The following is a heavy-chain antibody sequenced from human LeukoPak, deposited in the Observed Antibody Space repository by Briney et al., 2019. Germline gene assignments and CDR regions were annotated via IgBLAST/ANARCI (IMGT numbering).Heavy chain of an antibody. CDR1: GFTFSSYW. J-gene: IGHJ4*02. D-gene: IGHD6-13*01. V-gene: IGHV3-66*01. CDR2: IYSGGSS. Sequence: GGSLRLSCAASGFTFSSYWMTWVRQAPGKGLEWVSVIYSGGSSYYADSVRGRFTISRDNSNNTLYLHMNSLRAEDTALYYCVRALAAPDNYWGQGALVTVSS. CDR3: VRALAAPDNY.